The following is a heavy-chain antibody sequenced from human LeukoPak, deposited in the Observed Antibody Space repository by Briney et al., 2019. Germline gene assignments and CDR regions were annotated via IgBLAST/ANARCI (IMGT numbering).Heavy chain of an antibody. J-gene: IGHJ1*01. CDR2: ISGSGGST. CDR1: GFTFSSYA. D-gene: IGHD2-15*01. V-gene: IGHV3-23*01. CDR3: AQQVGYCSSGSCYFTY. Sequence: GGSLRLSCAASGFTFSSYAMSWVRQAPGKGLEWVSVISGSGGSTYYADSVTGRFTISRDNSKNTLYLQMNSLRAEDTAVYYCAQQVGYCSSGSCYFTYWGQGTLVTVSS.